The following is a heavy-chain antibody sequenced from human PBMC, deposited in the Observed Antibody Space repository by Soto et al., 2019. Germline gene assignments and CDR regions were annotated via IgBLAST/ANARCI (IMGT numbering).Heavy chain of an antibody. CDR3: ARDLSLIAAAGHDAFDI. J-gene: IGHJ3*02. Sequence: ASVKVSCKASGYTFTGYYMHWVRQAPGQGLEWMGWINPNSGGTNYAQKFQGWVTMTRDTSISTAYMELSRLRSDDTAVYYCARDLSLIAAAGHDAFDIWGQGTMVTVSS. D-gene: IGHD6-13*01. CDR2: INPNSGGT. CDR1: GYTFTGYY. V-gene: IGHV1-2*04.